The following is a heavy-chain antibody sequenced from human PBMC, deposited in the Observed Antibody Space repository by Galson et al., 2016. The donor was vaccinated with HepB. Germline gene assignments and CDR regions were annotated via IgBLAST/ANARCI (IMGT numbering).Heavy chain of an antibody. Sequence: SLRLSCAASGFTFSTNSMNWVRPAPGKGLGWVSSISSGSAYKYYADSVKGRFTISRDNAKNSLYLQMNSLRVEDTAVYYCARGGGYSSGWYSFWGRGTLVTVSS. CDR2: ISSGSAYK. V-gene: IGHV3-21*01. D-gene: IGHD6-13*01. CDR3: ARGGGYSSGWYSF. CDR1: GFTFSTNS. J-gene: IGHJ4*02.